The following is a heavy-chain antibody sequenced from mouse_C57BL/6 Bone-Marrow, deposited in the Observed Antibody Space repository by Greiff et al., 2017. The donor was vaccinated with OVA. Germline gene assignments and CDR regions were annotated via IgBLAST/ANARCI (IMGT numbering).Heavy chain of an antibody. CDR1: GFTFSDYG. Sequence: EVQVVESGGGLVQPGGSLKLSCADSGFTFSDYGMAWVRQAPRKGPEWVAFISNLAYSIYYADTVTGRFTISRENAKNTLYLEMSSLRSEDTAMYYCARYYGSSYAMDYWGQGTSVTVSS. CDR3: ARYYGSSYAMDY. V-gene: IGHV5-15*01. J-gene: IGHJ4*01. CDR2: ISNLAYSI. D-gene: IGHD1-1*01.